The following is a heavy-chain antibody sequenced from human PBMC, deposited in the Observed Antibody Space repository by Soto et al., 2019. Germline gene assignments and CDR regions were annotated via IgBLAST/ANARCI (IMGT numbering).Heavy chain of an antibody. CDR3: AISSWHLNDALDI. CDR1: GFTFSSYS. J-gene: IGHJ3*02. V-gene: IGHV3-21*01. CDR2: ISSSSSYI. Sequence: GSLRLSCAASGFTFSSYSMNWVRQAPGKGLEWVSSISSSSSYIYYADSVKGRFTISRDNAKNSLYLQMNSLRAEDTAVYYCAISSWHLNDALDIWGQGTMVTVSS. D-gene: IGHD6-13*01.